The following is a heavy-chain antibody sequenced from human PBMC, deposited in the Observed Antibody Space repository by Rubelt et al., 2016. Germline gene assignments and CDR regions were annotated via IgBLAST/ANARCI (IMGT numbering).Heavy chain of an antibody. CDR3: ARRPSRDAFDI. V-gene: IGHV4-59*01. Sequence: LTCTVSGGSISSYYWSWIRQPPGQGLEWIGYIYYSGSTNYNPSLKSRVTISVDTSKNQFSLKLSSVTAADTAVYYCARRPSRDAFDIWGQGTMVTVSS. J-gene: IGHJ3*02. CDR2: IYYSGST. CDR1: GGSISSYY.